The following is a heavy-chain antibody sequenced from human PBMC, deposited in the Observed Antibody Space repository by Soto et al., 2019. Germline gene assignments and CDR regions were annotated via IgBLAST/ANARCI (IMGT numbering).Heavy chain of an antibody. Sequence: TNTPSLTFTVYDGSISSSSNYWCGILQHPGKGLEWIGSIYYSGSTYYNPSLKSRVTISVDTSKNQFSLKLSSVTAADTAVYYCALHPVHHSGFTAYSGQ. CDR3: ALHPVHHSGFTAY. V-gene: IGHV4-39*05. CDR1: DGSISSSSNY. D-gene: IGHD6-19*01. J-gene: IGHJ4*02. CDR2: IYYSGST.